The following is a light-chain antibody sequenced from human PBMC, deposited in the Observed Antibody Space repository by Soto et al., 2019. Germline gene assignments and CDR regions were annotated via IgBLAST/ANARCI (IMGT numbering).Light chain of an antibody. CDR2: GAS. Sequence: IVISQPPATLSASPWERATRACWASQSVRCNLAWYQKKPGQAPRLLIYGASNRATGIPDRFSGSGSGTDFTLTISRLEHADFAVYYCKKYGRSPPINFGDGGRLEIK. CDR3: KKYGRSPPIN. CDR1: QSVRCN. V-gene: IGKV3-20*01. J-gene: IGKJ5*01.